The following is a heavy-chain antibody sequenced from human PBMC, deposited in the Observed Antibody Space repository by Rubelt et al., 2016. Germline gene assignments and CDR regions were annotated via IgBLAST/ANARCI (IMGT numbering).Heavy chain of an antibody. CDR3: ARWSRLHNWFYP. CDR1: GGSVGSSTYY. Sequence: QLQLQESGPGLVKPSETLSLTCTVSGGSVGSSTYYWGWIRQPPGKGLEWIGSIYYSGSTYYNPSLKSRVTISVDTSKNQFSLKLSSVTAADTAVYYCARWSRLHNWFYPWGQGTLVTVSS. J-gene: IGHJ5*02. CDR2: IYYSGST. D-gene: IGHD3-3*01. V-gene: IGHV4-39*07.